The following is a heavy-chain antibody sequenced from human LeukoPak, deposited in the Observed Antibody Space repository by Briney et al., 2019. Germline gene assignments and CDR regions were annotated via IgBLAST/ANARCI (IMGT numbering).Heavy chain of an antibody. D-gene: IGHD1-7*01. V-gene: IGHV4-39*07. CDR1: GGSISSGGYY. Sequence: SETLSLTCTVSGGSISSGGYYWSWIRQPPGKGLEWIGSIYYSGSTYYNPSLKSRVTISVDTSKNQFSLKLSSVTAADTAVYYCARGTSRGYYGMDVWGQGTTVTVSS. J-gene: IGHJ6*02. CDR2: IYYSGST. CDR3: ARGTSRGYYGMDV.